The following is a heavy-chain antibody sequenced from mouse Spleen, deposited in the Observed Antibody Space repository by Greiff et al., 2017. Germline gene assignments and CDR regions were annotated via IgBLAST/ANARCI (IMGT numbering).Heavy chain of an antibody. CDR1: GYSFTGYY. CDR2: INPSTGGT. CDR3: ARQPGSPYAMDY. V-gene: IGHV1-42*01. Sequence: EVQVVESGPELVKPGASVKISCKASGYSFTGYYMNWVKQSPEKSLEWIGEINPSTGGTTYNQKFKAKATLTVDKSSSTAYMQLKSLTSEDSAVYYCARQPGSPYAMDYWGQGTSVTVSS. D-gene: IGHD6-1*01. J-gene: IGHJ4*01.